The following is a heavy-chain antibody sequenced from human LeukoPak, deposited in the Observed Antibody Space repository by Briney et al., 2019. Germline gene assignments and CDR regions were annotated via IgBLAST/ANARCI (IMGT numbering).Heavy chain of an antibody. V-gene: IGHV3-53*01. CDR3: AKDRGGSYSFDY. Sequence: GGSPRLSCAASGFTVSSNYMSWVRQAPGKGLEWVSVIYVDGSTYYADSVQGRFTISRDNSKNTLYLQMNSLRAEDTAVYYCAKDRGGSYSFDYWGQGTLVTVSS. CDR1: GFTVSSNY. J-gene: IGHJ4*02. CDR2: IYVDGST. D-gene: IGHD1-26*01.